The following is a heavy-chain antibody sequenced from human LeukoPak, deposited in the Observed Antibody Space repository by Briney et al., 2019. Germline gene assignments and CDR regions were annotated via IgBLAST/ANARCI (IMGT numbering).Heavy chain of an antibody. CDR1: GFTFSSYW. V-gene: IGHV3-74*01. Sequence: PGGSLRLSCAASGFTFSSYWMHWVRQAPGKGLVWVSRIKSDGSDLIYADSVKGRFTISTDNAKNMLYLEMNSLRGEDTAVYYCTRKSGHYYGMDVWGKGTTVTVSS. CDR3: TRKSGHYYGMDV. D-gene: IGHD1-26*01. J-gene: IGHJ6*04. CDR2: IKSDGSDL.